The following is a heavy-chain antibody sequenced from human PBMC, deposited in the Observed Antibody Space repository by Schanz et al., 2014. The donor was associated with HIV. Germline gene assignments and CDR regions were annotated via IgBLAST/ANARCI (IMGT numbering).Heavy chain of an antibody. CDR1: GGSFSSYA. J-gene: IGHJ6*02. V-gene: IGHV1-69*18. Sequence: QVQLVQSGAEVKKPGSSVKVSCKASGGSFSSYAINWVRQAPGQGLEWMGTIIPIFATADSAQKFQGRLTITADDSTSTAYMELSSLRSEDSAIYYCAREGTAARQFYYYGMDVWGQGTTVTVSS. CDR3: AREGTAARQFYYYGMDV. CDR2: IIPIFATA. D-gene: IGHD6-6*01.